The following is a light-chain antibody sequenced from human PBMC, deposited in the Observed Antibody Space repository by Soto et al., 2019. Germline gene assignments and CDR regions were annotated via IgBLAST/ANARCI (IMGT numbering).Light chain of an antibody. CDR1: SSDIGRYNY. J-gene: IGLJ2*01. Sequence: QSALTQPASVSVSPGQSITISCTGTSSDIGRYNYVSWYHQHPGKAPKLMIYDVSNRPSGVSNRFSGSKSGNTASLTISVLQDEDEADYYCNSYTGSNTPVLFGGGTKLTVL. V-gene: IGLV2-14*03. CDR2: DVS. CDR3: NSYTGSNTPVL.